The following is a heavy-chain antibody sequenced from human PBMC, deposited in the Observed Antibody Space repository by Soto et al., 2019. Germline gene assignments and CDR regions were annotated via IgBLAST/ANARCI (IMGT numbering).Heavy chain of an antibody. J-gene: IGHJ3*02. CDR2: IDVGSANA. CDR1: GFTFSSSA. CDR3: AREPSYDFWSGRAGGAFDI. V-gene: IGHV1-58*01. Sequence: ASVKVSCKTSGFTFSSSAVHWVRQARGHRLQWIGWIDVGSANANYAQMLQERVTISRDMSTSTAYMELSSLRSEDTAVYYCAREPSYDFWSGRAGGAFDIWGQGTMVTVSS. D-gene: IGHD3-3*01.